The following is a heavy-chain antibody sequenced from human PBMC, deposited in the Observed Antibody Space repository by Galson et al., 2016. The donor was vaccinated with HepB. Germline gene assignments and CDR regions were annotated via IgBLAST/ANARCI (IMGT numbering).Heavy chain of an antibody. Sequence: SLRLSCAASGFRFGSYGMHWVRQAPGKGLEWVAYIPLDGSNKYYRDSVKGRFTISRDNSKNTVYVQMNSLRAEDTAVYYCAKDPYYGSDRGYGMDVWGQGTTVTVSS. D-gene: IGHD3-10*01. CDR3: AKDPYYGSDRGYGMDV. CDR2: IPLDGSNK. J-gene: IGHJ6*02. V-gene: IGHV3-30*18. CDR1: GFRFGSYG.